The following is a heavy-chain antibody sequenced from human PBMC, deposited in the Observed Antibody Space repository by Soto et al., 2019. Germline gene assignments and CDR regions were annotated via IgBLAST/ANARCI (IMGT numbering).Heavy chain of an antibody. CDR1: GGTFSSYA. Sequence: SVKVSCKASGGTFSSYAISRVRQAPGQGLEWMGGIIPIFGTANYAQKFQGRVTITADESTSTAYMELSSLRSEDTAVYYCARERGYCSSTSCSHWSYSWYNKGKPYYYCGMDVWGQGTTVTVCS. V-gene: IGHV1-69*13. CDR2: IIPIFGTA. D-gene: IGHD2-2*01. J-gene: IGHJ6*02. CDR3: ARERGYCSSTSCSHWSYSWYNKGKPYYYCGMDV.